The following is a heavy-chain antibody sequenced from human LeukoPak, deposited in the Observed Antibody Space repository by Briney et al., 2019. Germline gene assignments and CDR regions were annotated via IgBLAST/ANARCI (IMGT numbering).Heavy chain of an antibody. CDR1: GFTFSSYS. Sequence: GGSLRLSCAASGFTFSSYSMNWVRQAPGKGLEWVSSISSSSSYIYYADSVKGRFTISRDNSKNTLYLQMNSLRAEDTAVYYCAKSAEQWLVLYYFDYWGQGTLVTVSS. D-gene: IGHD6-19*01. CDR2: ISSSSSYI. J-gene: IGHJ4*02. V-gene: IGHV3-21*01. CDR3: AKSAEQWLVLYYFDY.